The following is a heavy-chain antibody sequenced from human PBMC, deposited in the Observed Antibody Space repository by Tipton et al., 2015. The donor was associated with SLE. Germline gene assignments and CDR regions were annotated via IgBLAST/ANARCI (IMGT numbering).Heavy chain of an antibody. CDR2: IYYDGRT. CDR3: ARGPNWGLDDGFDI. J-gene: IGHJ3*02. Sequence: TLSLTCTVSGGSISSYYWSWIRQPPGKGLEWVASIYYDGRTEYNPSLKSRLTISVDTSKNLFFLRLTSMTAADTAVYFCARGPNWGLDDGFDIWGQGTVVSVSS. CDR1: GGSISSYY. D-gene: IGHD7-27*01. V-gene: IGHV4-59*06.